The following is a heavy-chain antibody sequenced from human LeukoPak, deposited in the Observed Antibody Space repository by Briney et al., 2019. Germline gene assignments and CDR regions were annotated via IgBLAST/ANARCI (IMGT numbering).Heavy chain of an antibody. CDR3: AAPEAALHSAYDDLYYYYGMDV. D-gene: IGHD5-12*01. J-gene: IGHJ6*02. CDR2: LYSGGSA. CDR1: GLTVSSNY. V-gene: IGHV3-66*01. Sequence: PGGSLRLSCAASGLTVSSNYMTWVRQAPGKGLEWVSVLYSGGSAYYTDSVKGRFTISRDDSKNTLYLQMNSLRAEDTAVYYCAAPEAALHSAYDDLYYYYGMDVWGQGTTVTVSS.